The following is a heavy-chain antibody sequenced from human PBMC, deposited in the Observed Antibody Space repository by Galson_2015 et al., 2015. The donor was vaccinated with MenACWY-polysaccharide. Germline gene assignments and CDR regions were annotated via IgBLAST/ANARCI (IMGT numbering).Heavy chain of an antibody. CDR2: LSPTTGNT. J-gene: IGHJ4*02. D-gene: IGHD3-10*01. Sequence: SLRLSCAGSGVTFSSYGMGWVRQAPGKGLEWVSGLSPTTGNTYYADSVRGRFTISRHNSKNTLYLQMNSLRAEDTAVYYCAKGAAHYGSGNYYDYWGQGTQVTVSS. CDR3: AKGAAHYGSGNYYDY. CDR1: GVTFSSYG. V-gene: IGHV3-23*01.